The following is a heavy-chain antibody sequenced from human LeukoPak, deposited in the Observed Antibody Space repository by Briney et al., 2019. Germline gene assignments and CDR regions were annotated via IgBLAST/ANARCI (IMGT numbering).Heavy chain of an antibody. D-gene: IGHD3-10*01. CDR3: ARQIGYGSGSYWQK. CDR2: INHSGGT. V-gene: IGHV4-34*01. J-gene: IGHJ4*02. CDR1: GGSFSGYY. Sequence: SETLSLTCAVYGGSFSGYYWSWIRQPPGKGLEWIGEINHSGGTNYNPSLKSRVTISVDTSKNQFSLKLSSVTAADTAVYYCARQIGYGSGSYWQKWGQGTLVTVSS.